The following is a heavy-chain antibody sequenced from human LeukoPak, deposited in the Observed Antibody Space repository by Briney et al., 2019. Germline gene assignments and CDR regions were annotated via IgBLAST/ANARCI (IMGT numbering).Heavy chain of an antibody. CDR1: GFTFTTYS. CDR3: VWFSGIGY. V-gene: IGHV3-23*01. D-gene: IGHD3-10*01. CDR2: ISNSGGST. Sequence: GGSLRLSCAASGFTFTTYSLTWVRQAPGKGLEWVSAISNSGGSTHYADSVKGRFTISRDNSKNTLYLQMNSLRAEDTAVYYCVWFSGIGYWGQGTLVTVSS. J-gene: IGHJ4*02.